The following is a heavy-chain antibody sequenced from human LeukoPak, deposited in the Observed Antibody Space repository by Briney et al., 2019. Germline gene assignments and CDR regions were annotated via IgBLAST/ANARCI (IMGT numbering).Heavy chain of an antibody. V-gene: IGHV1-2*02. J-gene: IGHJ3*02. CDR2: INPRSGGT. CDR1: GYSFTGHY. Sequence: GASVKVSCKASGYSFTGHYMHWVRQAPGQGLEWMGWINPRSGGTNYAQKFKGRVTITRDTSISTAYMDMSSLRSDDTAVYYCARNLWFGESSDAFDMWGQGTMVTVSS. CDR3: ARNLWFGESSDAFDM. D-gene: IGHD3-10*01.